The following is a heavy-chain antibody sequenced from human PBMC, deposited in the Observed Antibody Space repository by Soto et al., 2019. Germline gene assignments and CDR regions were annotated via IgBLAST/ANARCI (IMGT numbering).Heavy chain of an antibody. CDR2: IIPIPDIT. Sequence: QVQLVQSGAEVRKPGSSVKVSCKAPGGTFSTYIISWVRQAPGQGLEWMGRIIPIPDITNYAQKFQGRVTVTADRSTSTAYMELTSVTSEGTAVYYCSRDRIRTRGAGFDLWGQGTMVTVSS. CDR1: GGTFSTYI. V-gene: IGHV1-69*08. J-gene: IGHJ3*01. CDR3: SRDRIRTRGAGFDL. D-gene: IGHD6-19*01.